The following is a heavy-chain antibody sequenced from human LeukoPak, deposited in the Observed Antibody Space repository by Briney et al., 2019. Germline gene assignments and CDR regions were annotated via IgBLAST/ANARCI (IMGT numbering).Heavy chain of an antibody. J-gene: IGHJ5*02. Sequence: PSETLSLTCTVSGGSISSSSYYWTWIRQPAGKGLEWIGRIYSSGSTNFNPSLKSRVTMSVDTSKNQFSLKLSSVTAADTAVYYCARTNFYGDYHWGQGTLVTVSS. CDR3: ARTNFYGDYH. D-gene: IGHD4-17*01. V-gene: IGHV4-61*02. CDR2: IYSSGST. CDR1: GGSISSSSYY.